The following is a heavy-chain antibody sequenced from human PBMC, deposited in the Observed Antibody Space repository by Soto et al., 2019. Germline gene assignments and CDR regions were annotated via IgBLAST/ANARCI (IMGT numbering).Heavy chain of an antibody. D-gene: IGHD1-26*01. J-gene: IGHJ5*02. Sequence: SQTLSLTCDISGDSVSSTGAAWSWIRQSSSRGLEWLGRTYYGSKWFHDYTPSVKSRITINPDISTNQFSLQLNSVTPEDTAVYYCARSPPVIGANWFDPWGQGTLVTVSS. V-gene: IGHV6-1*01. CDR2: TYYGSKWFH. CDR1: GDSVSSTGAA. CDR3: ARSPPVIGANWFDP.